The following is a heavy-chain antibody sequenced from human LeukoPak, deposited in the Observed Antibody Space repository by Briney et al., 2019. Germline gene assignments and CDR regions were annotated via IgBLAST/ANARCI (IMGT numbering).Heavy chain of an antibody. J-gene: IGHJ4*02. CDR3: AREGALYYDILTGYYMPSYFDY. CDR1: GYTFTSYY. CDR2: INPSGGST. V-gene: IGHV1-46*01. Sequence: ASVKVSCKASGYTFTSYYMHWVRQAPGQGLEWMGIINPSGGSTSYARKFQGRVTMTRDTSTSTVYMELSSLRSEDTAVYYCAREGALYYDILTGYYMPSYFDYWGQGTLVTVSS. D-gene: IGHD3-9*01.